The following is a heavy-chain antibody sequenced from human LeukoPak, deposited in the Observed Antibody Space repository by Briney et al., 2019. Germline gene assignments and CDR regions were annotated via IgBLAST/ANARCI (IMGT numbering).Heavy chain of an antibody. Sequence: SQTLSLTCAVSGDSISSGSYFWSWIRQPAGKGLEWIGRISTTGSTNYNPSLKSRISISAVTSKNQFSLSLTSVTAADTAVYYCGRAPYGPLDHWGQGILVTVSS. V-gene: IGHV4-61*02. J-gene: IGHJ4*02. CDR3: GRAPYGPLDH. D-gene: IGHD3-10*01. CDR1: GDSISSGSYF. CDR2: ISTTGST.